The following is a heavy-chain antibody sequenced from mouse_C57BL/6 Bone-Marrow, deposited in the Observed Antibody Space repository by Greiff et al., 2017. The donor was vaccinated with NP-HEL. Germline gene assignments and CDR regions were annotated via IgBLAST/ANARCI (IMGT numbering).Heavy chain of an antibody. CDR3: ASGSYFDY. J-gene: IGHJ2*01. CDR1: VFTFSDYY. Sequence: EVQLVESGGGLVQPGGSLKLSCAASVFTFSDYYMYWVRQTPEKRLEWVAYISNGGGSTYYPDTVKGRFTISRDNAKNTLYLQMSRLKAEDTAMYYCASGSYFDYWGQGTTLTVSS. D-gene: IGHD1-1*01. CDR2: ISNGGGST. V-gene: IGHV5-12*01.